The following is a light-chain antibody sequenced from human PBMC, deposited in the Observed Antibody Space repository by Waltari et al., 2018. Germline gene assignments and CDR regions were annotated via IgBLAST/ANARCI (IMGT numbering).Light chain of an antibody. Sequence: DIVLTQSTLSLPVTPGEPASISCRSSQSLLHGNGYNYLDWYLQRPGQSPQLLIYLGSNRASGVPGRFSGSGSGTDFTLKISRVEAEDVGVYYCMQALQTPRTFGGGTKVEIK. J-gene: IGKJ4*01. CDR3: MQALQTPRT. V-gene: IGKV2-28*01. CDR1: QSLLHGNGYNY. CDR2: LGS.